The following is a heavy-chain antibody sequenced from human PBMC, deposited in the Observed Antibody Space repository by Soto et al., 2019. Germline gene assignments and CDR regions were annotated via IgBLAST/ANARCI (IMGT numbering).Heavy chain of an antibody. V-gene: IGHV1-2*02. CDR2: INPNSGGT. D-gene: IGHD3-3*01. Sequence: ASVKVSCKASGYTFTGYYMHWVRQAPGQGLEWMGWINPNSGGTNYAQKFQGRVTMTRDTSISTAYMELSRLRSDDTAVYYCARDRITIFGVVIQEDWFDPWGQGTLVTVSS. CDR3: ARDRITIFGVVIQEDWFDP. CDR1: GYTFTGYY. J-gene: IGHJ5*02.